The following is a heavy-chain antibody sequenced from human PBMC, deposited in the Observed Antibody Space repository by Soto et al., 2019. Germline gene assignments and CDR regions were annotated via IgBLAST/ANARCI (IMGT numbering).Heavy chain of an antibody. J-gene: IGHJ6*02. V-gene: IGHV3-30*18. Sequence: QVQLVESGGGVVQPGRSLRLSCAASGFTFSSYGMHWVRQAPGKGLEWVAIISYDGSNKYYADSVKGRFTISRDNSKNXLXLXKNGLRAEDTAVYYCAKEGQYYDILTGYRSYYGMDVWGQGTTVTVSS. CDR1: GFTFSSYG. D-gene: IGHD3-9*01. CDR3: AKEGQYYDILTGYRSYYGMDV. CDR2: ISYDGSNK.